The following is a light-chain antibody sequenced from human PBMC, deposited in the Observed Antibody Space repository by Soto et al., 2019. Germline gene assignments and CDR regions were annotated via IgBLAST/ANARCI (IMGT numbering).Light chain of an antibody. CDR3: QQYNNWPRT. J-gene: IGKJ1*01. V-gene: IGKV3-15*01. CDR2: DAS. Sequence: IVMTKSPATVSVSPGKRATLSCRASQSVSSNLAWYQQKPGQAPRLLVYDASTRATGISARFSGSGSGTEFTLTISSLQSEDSALYYCQQYNNWPRTFGQGTKVDIK. CDR1: QSVSSN.